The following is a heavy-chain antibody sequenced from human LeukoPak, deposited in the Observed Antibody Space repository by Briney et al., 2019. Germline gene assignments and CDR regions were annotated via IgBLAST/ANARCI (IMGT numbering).Heavy chain of an antibody. Sequence: PSETLSLTCTVSGGSISSGPYYRSWIRQPAGKGLEWIGRIYSSGRTNYNPSLKSRVTISLDTSKNQIFLKVSSVTAADTAMYYCAREAMIVRRAMYYFDYWGQGTLVTVSS. D-gene: IGHD3-22*01. CDR1: GGSISSGPYY. CDR3: AREAMIVRRAMYYFDY. V-gene: IGHV4-61*02. CDR2: IYSSGRT. J-gene: IGHJ4*02.